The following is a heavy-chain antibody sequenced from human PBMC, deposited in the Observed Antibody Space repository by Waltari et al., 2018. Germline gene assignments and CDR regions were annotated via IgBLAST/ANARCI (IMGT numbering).Heavy chain of an antibody. CDR1: GGSMNNYS. CDR2: IYYAGTT. CDR3: ARHPPVPVIREGFDC. V-gene: IGHV4-59*08. Sequence: QVQLQESGPGLVKPSETLSLTCTVSGGSMNNYSWSWIRQPPGTGRGYIGYIYYAGTTLYTPSLRSRVTISVDTSKNQFSLKLDSVTAADTAVYYCARHPPVPVIREGFDCWGQGTLVTVSP. J-gene: IGHJ4*02. D-gene: IGHD4-4*01.